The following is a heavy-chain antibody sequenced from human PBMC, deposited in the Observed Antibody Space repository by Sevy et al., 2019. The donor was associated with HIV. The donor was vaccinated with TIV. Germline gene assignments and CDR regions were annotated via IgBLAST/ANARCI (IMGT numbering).Heavy chain of an antibody. CDR1: GYTFTGYY. CDR2: INPNSGGT. D-gene: IGHD3-3*01. Sequence: ASVKVFCKASGYTFTGYYMHWVRQAPGQGLEWMGRINPNSGGTNYAQKFQGRVTMTRDTSISTAYMELSRLRSDDTAVYYCARYGGAIFRVVISPDYYGTDVWGQGTTVTVSS. CDR3: ARYGGAIFRVVISPDYYGTDV. V-gene: IGHV1-2*06. J-gene: IGHJ6*02.